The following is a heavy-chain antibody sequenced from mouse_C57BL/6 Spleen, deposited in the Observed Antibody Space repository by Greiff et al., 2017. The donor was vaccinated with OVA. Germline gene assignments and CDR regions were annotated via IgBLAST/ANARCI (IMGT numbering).Heavy chain of an antibody. CDR1: GYTFTDYF. Sequence: VQLHQSGPELVKPGASVKISCKASGYTFTDYFMNWVKQSHGKSLEWIGDINPNNGGTSYNQKFKGKATLTVDKSSSTAYMELRSLTSEDSAVYYCASSLGYSNYDAYWGQGTLVTVSA. CDR3: ASSLGYSNYDAY. J-gene: IGHJ3*01. V-gene: IGHV1-26*01. D-gene: IGHD2-5*01. CDR2: INPNNGGT.